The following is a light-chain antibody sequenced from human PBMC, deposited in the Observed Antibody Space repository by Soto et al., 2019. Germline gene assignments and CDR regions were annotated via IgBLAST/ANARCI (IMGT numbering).Light chain of an antibody. Sequence: QSVLTQPPSASGTPGQRVIISCSGSNSNIGTYTVNWYQQLPGTAPKLLIYTDYQRPSGVPDRFSGSRSGTSASLAISGLQSDDEAVYYCASWDVSLSGGVFGGGTKVTVL. V-gene: IGLV1-44*01. CDR3: ASWDVSLSGGV. J-gene: IGLJ3*02. CDR1: NSNIGTYT. CDR2: TDY.